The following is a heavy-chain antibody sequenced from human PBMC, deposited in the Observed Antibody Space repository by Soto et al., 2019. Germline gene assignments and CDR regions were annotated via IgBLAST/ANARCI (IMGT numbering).Heavy chain of an antibody. Sequence: QLQLVQSGGEVKKPGASVWVSCEAYGYPFSKYGISWIRQAPGQGLEWMGWIKPDNGNTDYAQKFQGRVTMTTDTSSNTAYMELRSLRSDDTAVYYCATSYDSGFDPWGQGTLVSVSS. CDR1: GYPFSKYG. V-gene: IGHV1-18*04. CDR3: ATSYDSGFDP. CDR2: IKPDNGNT. J-gene: IGHJ5*02. D-gene: IGHD5-12*01.